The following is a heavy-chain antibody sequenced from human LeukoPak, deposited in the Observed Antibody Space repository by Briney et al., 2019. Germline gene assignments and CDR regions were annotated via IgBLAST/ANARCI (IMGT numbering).Heavy chain of an antibody. V-gene: IGHV3-66*01. Sequence: GGSLRLSCAASGFTVSSNYMSWVRQAPGKGLGWVSVIYSGGSTYYADSVKGRFTISRDNSKNTLYLQMNSLRAEDTAVYYCAKDLRYGSGSYTDAFDIWGQGTMVTASS. D-gene: IGHD3-10*01. CDR2: IYSGGST. J-gene: IGHJ3*02. CDR1: GFTVSSNY. CDR3: AKDLRYGSGSYTDAFDI.